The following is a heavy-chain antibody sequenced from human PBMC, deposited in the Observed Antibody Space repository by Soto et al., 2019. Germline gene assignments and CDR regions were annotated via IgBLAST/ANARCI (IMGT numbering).Heavy chain of an antibody. V-gene: IGHV5-51*01. D-gene: IGHD3-10*01. Sequence: EVQLVQSAAEVKKPGESLKISCKGSGYTFTNYWIGWVRQMPRKGLEWMGIIFPGDSETRYSPSFQGQVTMSADKSISTAYLQWSSLKASDSAIYYCARKYYYGAGTLDYWGQGTLVTVSS. CDR1: GYTFTNYW. CDR2: IFPGDSET. CDR3: ARKYYYGAGTLDY. J-gene: IGHJ4*02.